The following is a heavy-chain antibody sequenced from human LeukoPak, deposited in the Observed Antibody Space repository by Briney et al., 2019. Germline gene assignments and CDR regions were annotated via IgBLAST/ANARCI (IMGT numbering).Heavy chain of an antibody. Sequence: GASVKVSCKVSGFTLNELSIHWVRQAPGKGLAWMGSFDPYNINTIDIEKFKGRVTLTEDTSTDTSYLEVSSLTSEDTAVYYCATAGPLTYDDGDSVRAFAMWRQGTMVTVSS. V-gene: IGHV1-24*01. CDR3: ATAGPLTYDDGDSVRAFAM. CDR2: FDPYNINT. CDR1: GFTLNELS. J-gene: IGHJ3*02. D-gene: IGHD4-17*01.